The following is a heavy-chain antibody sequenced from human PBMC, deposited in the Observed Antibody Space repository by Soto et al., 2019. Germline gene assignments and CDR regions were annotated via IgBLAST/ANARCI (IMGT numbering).Heavy chain of an antibody. J-gene: IGHJ5*02. CDR1: GYSFTSYW. V-gene: IGHV5-10-1*01. CDR3: ARHERYSSDWPYYNWFDP. D-gene: IGHD6-19*01. CDR2: IDPDGSYI. Sequence: PGESLKISCKGSGYSFTSYWISLVRQMPGKGLEWMGRIDPDGSYIKYSPSFQGHVTFSADKSISTAYLQWSSLKASDTAMYYCARHERYSSDWPYYNWFDPWGQGTLVTVSS.